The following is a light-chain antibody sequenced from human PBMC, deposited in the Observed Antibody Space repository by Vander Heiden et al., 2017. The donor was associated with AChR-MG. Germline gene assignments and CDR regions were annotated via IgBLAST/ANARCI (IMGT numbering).Light chain of an antibody. J-gene: IGKJ4*01. Sequence: THLTQSPSAVSASVGDRVTITWRASQGISSWLAWYQQKPGKAPKLLIYDASSWQSGVPSRFSGSRYATDFTITISSLQPEDFATYYCQQASCVPPALTFGGGTKVEIK. CDR2: DAS. CDR3: QQASCVPPALT. V-gene: IGKV1-12*01. CDR1: QGISSW.